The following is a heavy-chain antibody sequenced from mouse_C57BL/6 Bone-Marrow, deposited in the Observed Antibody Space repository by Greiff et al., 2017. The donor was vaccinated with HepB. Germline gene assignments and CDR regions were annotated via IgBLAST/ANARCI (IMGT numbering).Heavy chain of an antibody. CDR3: ARDYYGSSYVMDY. CDR1: GYTFTSYW. CDR2: IDPSDSYT. V-gene: IGHV1-59*01. Sequence: VQLQQPGAELVRPGTSVKLSCKASGYTFTSYWMHWVKQRPGQGLEWIGVIDPSDSYTNYNQKFKGKATLTVDTSSSTAYMQLSSLTSEDSAVYYCARDYYGSSYVMDYWGQGTSVTVSS. J-gene: IGHJ4*01. D-gene: IGHD1-1*01.